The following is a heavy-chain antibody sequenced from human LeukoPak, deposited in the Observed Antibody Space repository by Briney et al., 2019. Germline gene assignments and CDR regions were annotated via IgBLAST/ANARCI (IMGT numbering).Heavy chain of an antibody. D-gene: IGHD2-2*01. CDR1: GYTLTELS. V-gene: IGHV1-24*01. J-gene: IGHJ3*02. CDR3: ATLRYCSSTSCARHAFDI. Sequence: ASVKVSCKVSGYTLTELSMHWVRQAPGKGLEWMGGFDPEDGETIYAQKFQGRVTMTEDTSTDTAYMELSSLRSEDTAVYYCATLRYCSSTSCARHAFDIWGQGTMVTVSS. CDR2: FDPEDGET.